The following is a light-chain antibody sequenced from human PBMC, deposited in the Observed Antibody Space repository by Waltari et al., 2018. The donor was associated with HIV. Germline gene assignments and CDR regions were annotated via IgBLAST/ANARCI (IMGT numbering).Light chain of an antibody. Sequence: QSVLTQSPSASGTPGQRVTLSCSGRTSTIGIHSAYWYQQLPGTAPKLHIYRNDQRPSGAPDRFSGSNAGSSASLAVSGLRSEDEADYYCAAWDSSLSGLKWVFGGGTKLTVL. CDR1: TSTIGIHS. CDR3: AAWDSSLSGLKWV. V-gene: IGLV1-47*01. J-gene: IGLJ3*02. CDR2: RND.